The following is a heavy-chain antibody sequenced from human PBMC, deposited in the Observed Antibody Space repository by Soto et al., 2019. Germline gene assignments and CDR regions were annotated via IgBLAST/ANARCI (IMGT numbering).Heavy chain of an antibody. CDR2: IYYSGST. Sequence: QLQLQESGPGLVKPSETLSLTCTVSGGSISSSSYYWGWIRQPPGKGLEWIGSIYYSGSTYYNPSLKSRVTISVDTSKNQFSLTLSSVTAADTAVYYCARRGSGWYFDYWGQGTLVTVSS. V-gene: IGHV4-39*01. D-gene: IGHD6-19*01. CDR1: GGSISSSSYY. J-gene: IGHJ4*02. CDR3: ARRGSGWYFDY.